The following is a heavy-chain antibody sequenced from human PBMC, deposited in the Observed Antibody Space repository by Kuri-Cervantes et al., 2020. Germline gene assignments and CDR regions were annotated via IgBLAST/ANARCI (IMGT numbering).Heavy chain of an antibody. J-gene: IGHJ6*02. V-gene: IGHV3-7*01. D-gene: IGHD3-16*01. CDR3: LRDYGGV. Sequence: LSLTCAASGFTFSSYWMNWVRQAPGKGLEWVANINQAGTDKYFGDSVKGRFTIARDNAQRSLYLEMNSLRAEDTAVYYCLRDYGGVWGQGTTVTVSS. CDR1: GFTFSSYW. CDR2: INQAGTDK.